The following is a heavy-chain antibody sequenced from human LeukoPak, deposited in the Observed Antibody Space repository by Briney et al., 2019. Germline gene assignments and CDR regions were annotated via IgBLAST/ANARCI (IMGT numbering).Heavy chain of an antibody. CDR2: IYYSGST. Sequence: SETLSLTCTVSGDSISSYYWNWIRQPPGKGLEWIGYIYYSGSTNYNPSLKSRVTISVDTSKNQFSLKLSSATAADTAVYYCARGQRSDAGWGLYYYYYYIDVWGKGTTVTVSS. CDR3: ARGQRSDAGWGLYYYYYYIDV. CDR1: GDSISSYY. J-gene: IGHJ6*03. V-gene: IGHV4-59*01. D-gene: IGHD3-10*01.